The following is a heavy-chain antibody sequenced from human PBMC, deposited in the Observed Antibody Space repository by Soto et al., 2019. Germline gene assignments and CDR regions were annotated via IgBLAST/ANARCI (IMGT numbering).Heavy chain of an antibody. D-gene: IGHD2-2*01. CDR1: GFTFDDYA. J-gene: IGHJ4*02. Sequence: EVQLVESGGGLVQPGRSLRLSCAASGFTFDDYAMHWVRQAPGKGLEWVSGISWHSGSIGYADSVKGRFTSSRDNAKNSLYLQMNSLRAEDTALYYCAKGGQLRTEGGGYWGQGTLVTVSS. V-gene: IGHV3-9*01. CDR2: ISWHSGSI. CDR3: AKGGQLRTEGGGY.